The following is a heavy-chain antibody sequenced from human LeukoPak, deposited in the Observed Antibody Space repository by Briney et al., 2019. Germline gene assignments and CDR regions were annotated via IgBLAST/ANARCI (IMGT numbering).Heavy chain of an antibody. J-gene: IGHJ3*02. D-gene: IGHD5-18*01. CDR2: ISADSATT. Sequence: GGSLRLSCAASGFNFGSYSMTWVRQAPGKGLEWVSVISADSATTFYADSVKGRFTISRDNAKNTVFLQMSSLRAEDTAVYYCARNVDTAADAFDIWGQGTMVTVSS. CDR1: GFNFGSYS. V-gene: IGHV3-23*01. CDR3: ARNVDTAADAFDI.